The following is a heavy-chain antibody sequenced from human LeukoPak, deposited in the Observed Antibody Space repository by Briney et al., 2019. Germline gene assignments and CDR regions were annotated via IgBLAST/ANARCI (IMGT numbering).Heavy chain of an antibody. J-gene: IGHJ4*02. CDR2: IYTSGST. CDR3: ARGITYYYDSSGYYYFDY. D-gene: IGHD3-22*01. CDR1: GGSISSYY. Sequence: PSETLSLTCTASGGSISSYYWSWIRQPAGKGLEWIGRIYTSGSTNYNPSLKSRVTMSVDTSKNQFSLKLSSVTAADTAVYYCARGITYYYDSSGYYYFDYWGQGTLVTVSS. V-gene: IGHV4-4*07.